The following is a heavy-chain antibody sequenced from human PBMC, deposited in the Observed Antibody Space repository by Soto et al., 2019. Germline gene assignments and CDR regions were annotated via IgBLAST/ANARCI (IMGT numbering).Heavy chain of an antibody. CDR3: ARGVGYCSGGSCSNWFDP. V-gene: IGHV4-30-2*01. CDR1: GGSISSGGYS. CDR2: IYHSGST. D-gene: IGHD2-15*01. J-gene: IGHJ5*02. Sequence: QLQLQESGSGLVKPSQTLSLTCAVSGGSISSGGYSWSWIRQPPGKGLEWIGYIYHSGSTYYNPSLKSRVTISVDRSKNQFSLKLSSVTAADTAVYYCARGVGYCSGGSCSNWFDPRGQGTLVTVSS.